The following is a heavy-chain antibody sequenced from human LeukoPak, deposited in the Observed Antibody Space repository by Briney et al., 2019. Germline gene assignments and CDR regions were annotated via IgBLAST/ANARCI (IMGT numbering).Heavy chain of an antibody. CDR1: GFTVSGNY. Sequence: GGSLRLSCAASGFTVSGNYMSWVRQAPGKGREGGSLLYSGGSTYYADSVKGIFSLSSDNSKNTLYLQMNSLRAEDTAVYYCASRDKGYYYGMDVWGQGTTVTVSS. J-gene: IGHJ6*02. CDR3: ASRDKGYYYGMDV. V-gene: IGHV3-66*01. D-gene: IGHD5-24*01. CDR2: LYSGGST.